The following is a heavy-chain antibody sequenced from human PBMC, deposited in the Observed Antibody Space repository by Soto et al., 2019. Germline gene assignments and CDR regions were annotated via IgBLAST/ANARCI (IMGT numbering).Heavy chain of an antibody. CDR2: ISGSGGST. V-gene: IGHV3-23*01. CDR1: GFTFSSYA. J-gene: IGHJ4*02. Sequence: EVQLLESGGGLVQPGGSLRLSCAASGFTFSSYAMSWVRQAPGKGLEWVSAISGSGGSTYYADSVKGRFTISRDNSKNTLYLQMNSLRADDTAVYYCAKDLATSRVDTAMGIGANYWGQGTLVNVSS. D-gene: IGHD5-18*01. CDR3: AKDLATSRVDTAMGIGANY.